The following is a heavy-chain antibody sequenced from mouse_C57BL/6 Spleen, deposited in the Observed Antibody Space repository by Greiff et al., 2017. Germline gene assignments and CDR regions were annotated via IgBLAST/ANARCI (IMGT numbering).Heavy chain of an antibody. Sequence: QVQLKQSGAELARPDASVKMSCKASGYTFTSYTMHWVKQRPGQGLEWIGYINPSSGYTKYNQKFKDKATLTADTSSSTAYMHRSSLTSEDSAFYDCARDDTTGKFAYWGQGTMVTVSA. J-gene: IGHJ3*01. D-gene: IGHD1-1*01. CDR3: ARDDTTGKFAY. V-gene: IGHV1-4*01. CDR2: INPSSGYT. CDR1: GYTFTSYT.